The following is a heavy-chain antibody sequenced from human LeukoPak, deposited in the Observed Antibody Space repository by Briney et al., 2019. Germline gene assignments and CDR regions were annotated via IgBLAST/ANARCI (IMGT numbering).Heavy chain of an antibody. CDR2: IYYSGST. D-gene: IGHD2-21*02. Sequence: SETLSLTCTVSGGSISSGGYYWSWIRQHPGKGLEWIGYIYYSGSTYYNPSLKSRVTISVDTSKNQFSLRLSSVTAADTAVYYCARSPNCGGDCSWGQGTLVTVSS. V-gene: IGHV4-31*03. CDR1: GGSISSGGYY. CDR3: ARSPNCGGDCS. J-gene: IGHJ5*02.